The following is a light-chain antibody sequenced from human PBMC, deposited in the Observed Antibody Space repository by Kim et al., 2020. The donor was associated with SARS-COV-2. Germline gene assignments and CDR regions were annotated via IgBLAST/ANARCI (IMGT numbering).Light chain of an antibody. CDR2: SNN. CDR3: AAWDDSLNGSYV. Sequence: QPVLTQPPSASGTPGQRITISCSGSSSNIGSNTVNWYQHLPGTAPKLLIYSNNQRPSGVPDRFSGSKSGTSASLAISGLQSEDEADYYCAAWDDSLNGSYVFGTGTKVTVL. CDR1: SSNIGSNT. V-gene: IGLV1-44*01. J-gene: IGLJ1*01.